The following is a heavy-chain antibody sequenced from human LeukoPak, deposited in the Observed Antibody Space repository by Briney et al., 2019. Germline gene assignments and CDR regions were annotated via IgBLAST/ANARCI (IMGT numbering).Heavy chain of an antibody. CDR3: ASTLTYYYGSGSYYIDC. V-gene: IGHV4-39*01. Sequence: SETLSPTCTVSGASIRSSSYYWGWIRQPPGRGLEWIGSIFYSGSTYYNPSIKSRVTISVDTSKNQFSLKLRSVTAADTAVYYCASTLTYYYGSGSYYIDCWGQGTLVTVSS. CDR2: IFYSGST. J-gene: IGHJ4*02. D-gene: IGHD3-10*01. CDR1: GASIRSSSYY.